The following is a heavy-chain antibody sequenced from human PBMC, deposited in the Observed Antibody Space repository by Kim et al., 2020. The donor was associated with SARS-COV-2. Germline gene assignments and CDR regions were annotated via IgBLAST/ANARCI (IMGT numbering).Heavy chain of an antibody. J-gene: IGHJ5*02. D-gene: IGHD6-19*01. V-gene: IGHV4-34*01. CDR1: GGSFSGYY. CDR2: INHSGST. Sequence: SETLSLTCAVYGGSFSGYYWSWIRQPPGKGLEWIGEINHSGSTNYNPSLKSRVTISVDTSKNQFSLKLSSVTAADTAVYYCARALDSQGLIAVAGTSRATWFDPWGQGTLVTVSS. CDR3: ARALDSQGLIAVAGTSRATWFDP.